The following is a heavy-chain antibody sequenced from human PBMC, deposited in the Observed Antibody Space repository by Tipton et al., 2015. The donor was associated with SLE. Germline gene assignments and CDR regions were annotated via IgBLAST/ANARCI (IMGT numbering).Heavy chain of an antibody. Sequence: LRLSCTVSGGSISSYYWSWIRQPAGKGLEWIGRIYTSGSTNYNPSLKSRVTMSVDTSKNQFSLKLSSVTAADTAVYYCARDSGDSSSWYLDYWGQGTLVTVSS. CDR2: IYTSGST. CDR1: GGSISSYY. CDR3: ARDSGDSSSWYLDY. J-gene: IGHJ4*02. V-gene: IGHV4-4*07. D-gene: IGHD6-13*01.